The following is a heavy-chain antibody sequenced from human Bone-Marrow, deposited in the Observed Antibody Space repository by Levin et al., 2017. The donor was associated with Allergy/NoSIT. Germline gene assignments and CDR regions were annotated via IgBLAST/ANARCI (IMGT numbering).Heavy chain of an antibody. J-gene: IGHJ6*02. CDR1: GDSISRYY. CDR3: ARDAQTSPTRNYGMDV. Sequence: SQTLSLTCTVSGDSISRYYWSWIRQPPGKGLEWIGYIYYSGSTNYNPSLKSRVTISVDTSKNQFSLDLNFVTAADTAVYYCARDAQTSPTRNYGMDVWGQWTTVTVSS. CDR2: IYYSGST. V-gene: IGHV4-59*01.